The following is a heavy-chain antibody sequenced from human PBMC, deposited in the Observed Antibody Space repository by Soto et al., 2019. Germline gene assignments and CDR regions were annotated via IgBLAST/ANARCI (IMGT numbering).Heavy chain of an antibody. D-gene: IGHD4-4*01. J-gene: IGHJ6*02. V-gene: IGHV1-69*06. Sequence: QVPLVQSGAEVKKPGSSVKVSCKASGGTFSSYAISWVRQAPGQGLEWMGGIIPIFGTANYAQKFQGRVTITADKSTSTAYMELSSLRSEDTAVHYCARDTSSNYGLGGMDVWGQGTTVTVSS. CDR2: IIPIFGTA. CDR1: GGTFSSYA. CDR3: ARDTSSNYGLGGMDV.